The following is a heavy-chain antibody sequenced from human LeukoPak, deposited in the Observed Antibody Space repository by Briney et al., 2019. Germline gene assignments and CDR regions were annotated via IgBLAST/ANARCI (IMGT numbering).Heavy chain of an antibody. D-gene: IGHD3-9*01. CDR3: VKGHQDFDWLSDY. V-gene: IGHV3-30-3*02. J-gene: IGHJ4*02. Sequence: PGGSLRLSCAASGFTFSSYAMHWVRQAPGKGLEWVAVISYDGSNKYYADSVKGRFTISRDNARNSLYLQMNSLRAEDTALYYCVKGHQDFDWLSDYWGQGTLVTVSS. CDR2: ISYDGSNK. CDR1: GFTFSSYA.